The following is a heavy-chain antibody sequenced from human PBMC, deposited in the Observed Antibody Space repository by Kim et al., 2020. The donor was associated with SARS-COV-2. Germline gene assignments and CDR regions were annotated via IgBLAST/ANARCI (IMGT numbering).Heavy chain of an antibody. Sequence: SVGGSGNKNYAQKFQDRVTITRDRSTSTAYMELSSLRSEDTAVYYCAADYWGQGTLVTVSS. V-gene: IGHV1-58*01. J-gene: IGHJ4*02. CDR2: SVGGSGNK. CDR3: AADY.